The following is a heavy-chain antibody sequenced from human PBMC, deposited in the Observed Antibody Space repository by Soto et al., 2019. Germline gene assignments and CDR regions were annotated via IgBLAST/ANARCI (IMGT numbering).Heavy chain of an antibody. CDR1: GGTFSSYA. D-gene: IGHD3-22*01. Sequence: QVQLVQSGAEVKKPGSSVKVSCKASGGTFSSYAISWVRQAPGQGLEWMGGIIPIFGTANYAQKFQGRVTITADKSTSTAYMELSSLRSEDTAVYYCARSYHDSSGYYPLYYYGMDVWGQGTTVTVSS. V-gene: IGHV1-69*06. CDR3: ARSYHDSSGYYPLYYYGMDV. CDR2: IIPIFGTA. J-gene: IGHJ6*02.